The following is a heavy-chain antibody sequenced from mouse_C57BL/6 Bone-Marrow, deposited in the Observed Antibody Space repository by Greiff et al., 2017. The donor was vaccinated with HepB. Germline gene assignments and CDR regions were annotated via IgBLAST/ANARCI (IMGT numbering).Heavy chain of an antibody. V-gene: IGHV5-17*01. CDR1: GFTFSDYG. CDR3: ARRLRRPHYYAMDY. J-gene: IGHJ4*01. D-gene: IGHD2-2*01. Sequence: EVQLVESGGGLVKPGGSLKLSCAASGFTFSDYGMHWVRQAPEKGLEWVAYISSGSSTFYYADTVKGRFTISRDNAKNTLFLQMTSLRSEDTAMYYCARRLRRPHYYAMDYWGQGTSVTVSS. CDR2: ISSGSSTF.